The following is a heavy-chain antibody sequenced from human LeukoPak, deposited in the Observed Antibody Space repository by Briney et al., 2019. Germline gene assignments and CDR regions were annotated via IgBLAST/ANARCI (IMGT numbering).Heavy chain of an antibody. J-gene: IGHJ4*02. D-gene: IGHD3-10*01. V-gene: IGHV4-38-2*01. CDR3: ARGGPGSHFDY. CDR2: TYHSGST. Sequence: SETLSLTCAVSGYSISSGYYWGWIRQPPGKGLEWIGSTYHSGSTYYNPSLKSRVTISVDTSKNQFSLKLSSVAAADTAVYYCARGGPGSHFDYWGQGTLVTVSS. CDR1: GYSISSGYY.